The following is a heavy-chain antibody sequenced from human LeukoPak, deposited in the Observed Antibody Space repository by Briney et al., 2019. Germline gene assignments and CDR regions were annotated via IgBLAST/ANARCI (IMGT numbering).Heavy chain of an antibody. J-gene: IGHJ1*01. CDR1: GGSISSYY. CDR2: IYYSGST. CDR3: ARGRGDLKYFQH. D-gene: IGHD4-17*01. V-gene: IGHV4-59*01. Sequence: SETLSLTCTVSGGSISSYYWSWIRQPPGKGLEWIGYIYYSGSTNYNPSLKSRVTISVDTSKNQSSLKLSSVTAADTAVYYCARGRGDLKYFQHWGQGTLVTVSS.